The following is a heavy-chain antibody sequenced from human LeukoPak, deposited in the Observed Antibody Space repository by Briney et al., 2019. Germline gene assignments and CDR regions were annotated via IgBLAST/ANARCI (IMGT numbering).Heavy chain of an antibody. D-gene: IGHD6-13*01. J-gene: IGHJ4*02. CDR2: IWYDGSNK. CDR3: ARVRSGSSWYFDY. CDR1: GFTFSSYG. Sequence: GGSLRLSCAASGFTFSSYGMHWVRQAPGKGLEWVAVIWYDGSNKYYADSVKGRFTISRDNSKNTLYLQMNSLRAEDTAVYYCARVRSGSSWYFDYWGQGTLVTVSS. V-gene: IGHV3-33*01.